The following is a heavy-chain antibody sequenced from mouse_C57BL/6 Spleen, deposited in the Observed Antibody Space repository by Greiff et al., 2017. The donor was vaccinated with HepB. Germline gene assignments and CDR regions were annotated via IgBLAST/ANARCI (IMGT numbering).Heavy chain of an antibody. Sequence: EVQLQQSGPELVKPGASVKIPCKASGYTFTDYNMDWVKQSHGKSLEWIGDINPNNGGTIYNQKFKGKATLTVDMSSSTAYMELRSLTSEDTAVYYCARRSSGYVTYYFDYWGQGTTLTVSS. CDR2: INPNNGGT. V-gene: IGHV1-18*01. CDR1: GYTFTDYN. CDR3: ARRSSGYVTYYFDY. D-gene: IGHD3-2*02. J-gene: IGHJ2*01.